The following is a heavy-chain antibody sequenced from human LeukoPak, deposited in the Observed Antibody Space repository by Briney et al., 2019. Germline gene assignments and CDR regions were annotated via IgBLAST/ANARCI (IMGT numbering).Heavy chain of an antibody. V-gene: IGHV4-59*08. J-gene: IGHJ4*02. Sequence: SETLSLTCTVSGGSISNYYWSWIRQPPGKGLEWIGYIYYSGSTNYNPSLKSRVTISVDTSKNQFSLKLSSVTAADTAVYYCARHPYSSSYYFDYWGQGTLVTVSS. CDR2: IYYSGST. CDR1: GGSISNYY. CDR3: ARHPYSSSYYFDY. D-gene: IGHD6-6*01.